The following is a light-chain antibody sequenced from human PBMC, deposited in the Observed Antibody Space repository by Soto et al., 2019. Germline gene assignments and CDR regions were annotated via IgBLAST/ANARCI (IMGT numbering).Light chain of an antibody. J-gene: IGKJ4*01. CDR2: DAS. Sequence: DIRMKQSPSTLSASVGDRVTITCRASQSISSWLAWYQQKPGKAPKLLIYDASSLESGVPSRFSGSGSGTEFTLTISSLQPDDFATYYCQQYNSYSPLTFGGGTKVDIK. V-gene: IGKV1-5*01. CDR3: QQYNSYSPLT. CDR1: QSISSW.